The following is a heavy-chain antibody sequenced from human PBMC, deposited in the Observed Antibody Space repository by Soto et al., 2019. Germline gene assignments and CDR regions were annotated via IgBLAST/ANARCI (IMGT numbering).Heavy chain of an antibody. V-gene: IGHV3-7*03. J-gene: IGHJ4*02. CDR3: ARARSVLRFLEWLYHFDY. CDR1: GFTFSSYW. CDR2: IKQDGSEK. D-gene: IGHD3-3*01. Sequence: SLRLSCAASGFTFSSYWMSWVRQAPGKGLEWVANIKQDGSEKYYVDSVKGRFTISRDNAKNSLYLQMNSLRAEDTAVYYCARARSVLRFLEWLYHFDYWGQGTLVTVSS.